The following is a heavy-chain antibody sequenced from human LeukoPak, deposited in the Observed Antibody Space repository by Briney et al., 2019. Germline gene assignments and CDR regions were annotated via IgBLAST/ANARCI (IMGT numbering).Heavy chain of an antibody. V-gene: IGHV4-39*07. D-gene: IGHD3-22*01. CDR2: IYYSGST. Sequence: SETLSLTCTVSGGPISSSSYYWGWIRQPPGKGLEWIGSIYYSGSTYYNPSLKSRVTISVDTSKNQFSLKLSSVTAADTAVYYCASGEDYYDSSGYRDYWGQRTLVTVSS. CDR3: ASGEDYYDSSGYRDY. J-gene: IGHJ4*02. CDR1: GGPISSSSYY.